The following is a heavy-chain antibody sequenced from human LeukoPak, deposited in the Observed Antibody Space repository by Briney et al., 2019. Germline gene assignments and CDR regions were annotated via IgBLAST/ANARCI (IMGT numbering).Heavy chain of an antibody. CDR2: ISYDGSNK. Sequence: GGSLKISCAASGFTFSNYGMHWVRQAPGKGLEWVAVISYDGSNKYYSDSVKGRFTISRDNSKNTLCLQMNSLRAEDTGVYYCAKDSCSSTSCYEDFWGQGTLVTVSS. CDR1: GFTFSNYG. V-gene: IGHV3-30*18. D-gene: IGHD2-2*01. J-gene: IGHJ4*02. CDR3: AKDSCSSTSCYEDF.